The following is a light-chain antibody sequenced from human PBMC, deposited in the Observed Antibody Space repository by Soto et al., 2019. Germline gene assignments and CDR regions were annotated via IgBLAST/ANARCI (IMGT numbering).Light chain of an antibody. Sequence: EVVMTQSPATLSVSPGESVTLSCRASQTVYNNYLAWYQQKPGQAPRLLIYAVSARATGIPARFSGSGFGTEFTLTINGLQSEDFAVYYCQQHTNWPITFGQGTRLEIK. CDR3: QQHTNWPIT. J-gene: IGKJ5*01. CDR1: QTVYNN. V-gene: IGKV3-15*01. CDR2: AVS.